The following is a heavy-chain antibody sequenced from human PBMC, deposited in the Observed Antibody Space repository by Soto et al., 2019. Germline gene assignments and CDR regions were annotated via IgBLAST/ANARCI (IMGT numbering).Heavy chain of an antibody. V-gene: IGHV3-23*01. CDR2: ISGSGGST. CDR3: AKAVPRSGWYGGFDY. Sequence: EVQLLESGGGLVQPGGSLRLSCAASGFTFSSYAMSWVRQAPGKGLEWVSAISGSGGSTYYADSVKGRFTISRDNSKNTLYVQMNSLRAEDTAVYCCAKAVPRSGWYGGFDYWGQGTLVTVSS. J-gene: IGHJ4*02. CDR1: GFTFSSYA. D-gene: IGHD6-19*01.